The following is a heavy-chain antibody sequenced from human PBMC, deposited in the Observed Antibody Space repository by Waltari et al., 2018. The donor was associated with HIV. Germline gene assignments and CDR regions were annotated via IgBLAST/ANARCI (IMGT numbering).Heavy chain of an antibody. CDR1: GGSFSGYY. Sequence: QVQLQQWGAGLLKPSETLSLTCAVYGGSFSGYYWSWIRQPTGKGLDWIGEINHSGSTNYNPSLKSRVTISVDTSKNQFSLKLSSVTAADTAVYYCAREAAIAARRGVVTASYFDYWGQGTLVTVSS. D-gene: IGHD2-21*02. V-gene: IGHV4-34*01. CDR2: INHSGST. J-gene: IGHJ4*02. CDR3: AREAAIAARRGVVTASYFDY.